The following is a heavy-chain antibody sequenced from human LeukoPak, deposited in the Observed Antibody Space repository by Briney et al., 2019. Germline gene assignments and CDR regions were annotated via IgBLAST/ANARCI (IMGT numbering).Heavy chain of an antibody. V-gene: IGHV5-51*01. D-gene: IGHD6-13*01. CDR1: GYSFTSYC. CDR2: IYPGDSAT. CDR3: ARLGYSSSWTLDY. Sequence: GESLKISCMGSGYSFTSYCVGWVRQMPGKGLEWMGIIYPGDSATTYSPSYQRQVTITADNSITTSYLQWSSLKAADTAMYYCARLGYSSSWTLDYWGQGTLVTVS. J-gene: IGHJ4*02.